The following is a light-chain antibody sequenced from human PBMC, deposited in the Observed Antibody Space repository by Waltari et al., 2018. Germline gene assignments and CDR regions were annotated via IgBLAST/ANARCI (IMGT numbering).Light chain of an antibody. Sequence: DIQLTQSPSFLSASVGDRVTITCRASQGISSYLAWYQQKPGNAPKLLIYAASTLQSGVPARFSGSGSGTEFTLTISSLQPEDFATYYCQQLNSFGPGTKVDIK. CDR1: QGISSY. CDR2: AAS. V-gene: IGKV1-9*01. CDR3: QQLNS. J-gene: IGKJ3*01.